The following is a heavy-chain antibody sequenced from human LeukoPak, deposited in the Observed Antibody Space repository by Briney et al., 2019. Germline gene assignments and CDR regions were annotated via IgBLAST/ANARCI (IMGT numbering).Heavy chain of an antibody. CDR2: IFPGDSDT. CDR1: GYSFAAYW. D-gene: IGHD5-24*01. V-gene: IGHV5-51*01. CDR3: VRRDCYNSFDY. J-gene: IGHJ4*02. Sequence: RGESLKISCKGSGYSFAAYWIGWVRQMPGKGLEWMGSIFPGDSDTRYSPSFQGQVTISADKSISTAYLQWSSLKASDTAMYYSVRRDCYNSFDYWGQGTLVTVSS.